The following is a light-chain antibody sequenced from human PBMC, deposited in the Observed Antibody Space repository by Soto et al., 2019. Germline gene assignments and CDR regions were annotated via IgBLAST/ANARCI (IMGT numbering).Light chain of an antibody. V-gene: IGKV3-15*01. CDR1: QSVSRT. CDR2: GAS. Sequence: VLTRSPTPLFVSPREGAPLSCRASQSVSRTLAWSPQKPGLPTRLLIYGASSRATGIPARFSGSGSGTDFTLTISRLEPEDSAVYYCQQHGTTFGQGTKVDI. CDR3: QQHGTT. J-gene: IGKJ1*01.